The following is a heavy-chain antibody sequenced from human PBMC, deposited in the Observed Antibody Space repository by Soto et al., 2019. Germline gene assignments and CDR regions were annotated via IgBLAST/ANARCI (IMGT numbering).Heavy chain of an antibody. Sequence: SETLSLTCTVSGGSMNSYYWSWIRQPPGKGLEWIGEIYSSGTTNYNPSLKSRVTISVDTSKNQFSLKLSSVTAADTAVYYCARKSCFDIWGQGTMVTVSS. CDR2: IYSSGTT. CDR3: ARKSCFDI. J-gene: IGHJ3*02. V-gene: IGHV4-59*12. CDR1: GGSMNSYY. D-gene: IGHD1-26*01.